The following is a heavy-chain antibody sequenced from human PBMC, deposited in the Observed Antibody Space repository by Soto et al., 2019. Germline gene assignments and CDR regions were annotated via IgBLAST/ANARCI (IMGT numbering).Heavy chain of an antibody. V-gene: IGHV5-51*01. CDR3: ARYYGSGTTCYEFDY. Sequence: PGESLKISCKGSGYRFTNYWIGWVRQMPGKGLEWMGIIYPGDSDTRYSPSFQGQVTISADKSINTAYLQWSSLKASDTAMYYCARYYGSGTTCYEFDYWGQGTQVTVSS. CDR1: GYRFTNYW. J-gene: IGHJ4*02. D-gene: IGHD2-2*01. CDR2: IYPGDSDT.